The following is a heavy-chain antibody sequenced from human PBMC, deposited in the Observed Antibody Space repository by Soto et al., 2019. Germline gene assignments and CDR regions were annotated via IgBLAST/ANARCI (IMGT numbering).Heavy chain of an antibody. D-gene: IGHD6-13*01. CDR1: GGTFSSYA. Sequence: QVQLVQSGAEVKKPGSSVKVSCKASGGTFSSYAISWVRQAPGQGLEWMGGIIPIFGTANYAQKFQGRVTITADESTSTAYMELSSLRSEDTAVYYCARGTIEAAGTRNYYYYGMDVWGQGTTVTVSS. CDR2: IIPIFGTA. V-gene: IGHV1-69*12. CDR3: ARGTIEAAGTRNYYYYGMDV. J-gene: IGHJ6*02.